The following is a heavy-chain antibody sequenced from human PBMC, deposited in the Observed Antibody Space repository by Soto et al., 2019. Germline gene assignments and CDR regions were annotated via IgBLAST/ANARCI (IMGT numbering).Heavy chain of an antibody. J-gene: IGHJ6*01. CDR1: GDSISVGYY. CDR3: ARARGSYGMDV. Sequence: QVQLQESGPGLVKPSQTLSLTCTVSGDSISVGYYWSWIRQHPGKGLEWIGYVSPSGTNYYNPSLKSRVPISTDTSKTQFSLEVSSVTAADTAVYYCARARGSYGMDVWGQGTTVTVSS. V-gene: IGHV4-31*03. CDR2: VSPSGTN.